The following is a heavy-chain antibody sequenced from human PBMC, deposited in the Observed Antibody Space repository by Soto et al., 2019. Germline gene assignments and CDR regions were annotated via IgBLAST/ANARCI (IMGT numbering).Heavy chain of an antibody. D-gene: IGHD3-22*01. J-gene: IGHJ4*02. CDR2: ISGSGGST. Sequence: GGSLRLSCAASGFTFSSYAMSWVRQAPGKGLEWVSAISGSGGSTYYADSVKGRFTISRDNSKNTLYLQMNSLRAEDTAVYYCAKVLENYYDSSGLYYFDYWGQGTLVTVSS. V-gene: IGHV3-23*01. CDR3: AKVLENYYDSSGLYYFDY. CDR1: GFTFSSYA.